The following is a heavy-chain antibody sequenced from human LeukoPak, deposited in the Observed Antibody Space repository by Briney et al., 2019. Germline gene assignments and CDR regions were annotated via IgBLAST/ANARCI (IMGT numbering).Heavy chain of an antibody. CDR3: AKDKVRIAAAGTLFDY. CDR1: GFTFSSYW. Sequence: GGSLRLSCAASGFTFSSYWMHWVRQAPGKGLEWVAFIRYDGSNKYYADSVKGRFTISRDNSKNTLYLQMNSLRAEDTAVYYCAKDKVRIAAAGTLFDYWGQGTLVTVSS. J-gene: IGHJ4*02. V-gene: IGHV3-30*02. CDR2: IRYDGSNK. D-gene: IGHD6-13*01.